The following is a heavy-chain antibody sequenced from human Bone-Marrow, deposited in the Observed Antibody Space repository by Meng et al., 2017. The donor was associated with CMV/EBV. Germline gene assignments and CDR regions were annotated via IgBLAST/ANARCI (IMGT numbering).Heavy chain of an antibody. J-gene: IGHJ4*02. CDR1: GFTFSNAW. CDR2: IKSKTDGGKT. D-gene: IGHD3-10*01. Sequence: SGFTFSNAWMSWVRQAPGKGLEWVGRIKSKTDGGKTDYAAPVKGRFTISRDDSKNTLYLQMNSLKTEDTAVYYCTTLRTMVRGVGRGYWGQGTLVTVSS. CDR3: TTLRTMVRGVGRGY. V-gene: IGHV3-15*01.